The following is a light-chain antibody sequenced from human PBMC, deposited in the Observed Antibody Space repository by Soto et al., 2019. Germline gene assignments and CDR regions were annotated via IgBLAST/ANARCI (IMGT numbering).Light chain of an antibody. CDR1: QSLSRN. Sequence: EILMTQSPATLSVSPGERATLSCRASQSLSRNLAWYQQKPGQAPRLLIYGASTRASGIPARFSGSGSGTGFTLPISSLQSEDFALCCCLLYNDWPPAFTFGPGNKVDL. CDR2: GAS. V-gene: IGKV3-15*01. CDR3: LLYNDWPPAFT. J-gene: IGKJ3*01.